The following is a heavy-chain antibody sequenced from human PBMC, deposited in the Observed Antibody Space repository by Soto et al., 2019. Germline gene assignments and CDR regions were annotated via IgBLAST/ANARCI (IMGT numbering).Heavy chain of an antibody. J-gene: IGHJ5*02. Sequence: SETLSLTCTVSGGSISSGGYYWSWIRQHPGKGLEWIGYIYYSGSTYYNPSLKSRVTISVDTSKNQFSLKLSSVTAADTAVYYCARSSLESRGWFDPRGQGTLVTVSS. V-gene: IGHV4-31*03. CDR3: ARSSLESRGWFDP. CDR2: IYYSGST. CDR1: GGSISSGGYY. D-gene: IGHD1-1*01.